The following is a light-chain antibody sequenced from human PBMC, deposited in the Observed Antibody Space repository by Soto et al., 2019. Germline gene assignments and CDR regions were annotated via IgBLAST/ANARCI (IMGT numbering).Light chain of an antibody. CDR2: AAS. CDR3: QQTDTALSIT. J-gene: IGKJ5*01. Sequence: DIQMTQSPSSLSASVGDRVTITCRASESIARHLNWYQQKPGKAPKLLIYAASSLQNGVPSRFRGGGSGTDLTLTISNLQPEDCATYYCQQTDTALSITFGQGTRLEI. CDR1: ESIARH. V-gene: IGKV1-39*01.